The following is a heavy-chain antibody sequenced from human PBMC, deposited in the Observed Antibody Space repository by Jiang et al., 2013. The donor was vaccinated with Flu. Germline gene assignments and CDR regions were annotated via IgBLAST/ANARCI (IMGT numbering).Heavy chain of an antibody. Sequence: YAMNWVRQAPGQGLEWMGWINTNTGNPTYAQGFTGRFVFSLDTSVSTAYLQISSLKAEDTAVYYCARDVRAAAGLEYFQHWGQGTLVTVSS. CDR1: YA. CDR3: ARDVRAAAGLEYFQH. CDR2: INTNTGNP. D-gene: IGHD6-13*01. J-gene: IGHJ1*01. V-gene: IGHV7-4-1*02.